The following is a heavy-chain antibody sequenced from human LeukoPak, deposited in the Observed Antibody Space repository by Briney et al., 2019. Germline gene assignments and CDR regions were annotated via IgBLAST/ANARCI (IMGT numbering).Heavy chain of an antibody. V-gene: IGHV3-23*01. CDR1: GFTFISYG. D-gene: IGHD6-6*01. J-gene: IGHJ3*02. CDR2: ISGSGGST. CDR3: AKDQYSSSPSAFDI. Sequence: PGGSLRLSCVASGFTFISYGLSWVRQAPGKGLEWVSAISGSGGSTYYADSVKGRFTISRDNSKNTLYLQMNSLRAEDTAVYYCAKDQYSSSPSAFDIWGQGTMVTVSS.